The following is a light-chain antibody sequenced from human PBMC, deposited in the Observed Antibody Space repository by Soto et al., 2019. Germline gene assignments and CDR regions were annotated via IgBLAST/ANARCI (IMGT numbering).Light chain of an antibody. J-gene: IGKJ4*01. CDR3: QQDNNWPRPLT. V-gene: IGKV3-15*01. CDR1: QSVSSN. CDR2: GAS. Sequence: EIVMTQSPATLSVSPGERATFSCRASQSVSSNLAWYQQKPGQAPRLLIYGASTRATGIPARFSGSGSGTEFTLTISSRQSEDFAVYYCQQDNNWPRPLTFGGGTKVDIK.